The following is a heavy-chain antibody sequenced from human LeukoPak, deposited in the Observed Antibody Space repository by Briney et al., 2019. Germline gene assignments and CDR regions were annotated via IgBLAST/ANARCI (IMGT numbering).Heavy chain of an antibody. CDR2: IIPIFGTA. V-gene: IGHV1-69*13. CDR3: ARDPGRRFLEWLSRPTPYYYYGMDV. D-gene: IGHD3-3*01. CDR1: GGTFSSYA. J-gene: IGHJ6*02. Sequence: GASVKVSCKASGGTFSSYAISWVRQAPGQGLGWMGGIIPIFGTANYAQKFQGRVTITADESTSTAYMELSSLRSEDTAVYYCARDPGRRFLEWLSRPTPYYYYGMDVWGQGTTVTVSS.